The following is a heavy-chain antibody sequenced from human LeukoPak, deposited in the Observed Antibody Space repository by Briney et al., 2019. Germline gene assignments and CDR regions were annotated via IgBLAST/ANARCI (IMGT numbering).Heavy chain of an antibody. V-gene: IGHV1-2*06. CDR1: GYTFTDYY. CDR3: ARSSVGVAFDY. CDR2: INPNSGGT. Sequence: ASVTVSCKASGYTFTDYYIYWVRQAPGQGLEWMGRINPNSGGTNYAQKFQGRVTMTRDTSISTVYMDLSRLTSDDTAVYYCARSSVGVAFDYWGQGTLVTVSS. J-gene: IGHJ4*02. D-gene: IGHD6-19*01.